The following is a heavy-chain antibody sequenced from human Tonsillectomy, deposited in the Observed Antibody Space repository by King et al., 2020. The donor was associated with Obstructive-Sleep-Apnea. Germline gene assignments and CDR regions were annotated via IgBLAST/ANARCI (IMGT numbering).Heavy chain of an antibody. D-gene: IGHD1-26*01. V-gene: IGHV4-30-4*01. J-gene: IGHJ4*02. CDR2: ICYSGST. CDR3: ATAAKREWELLPFDY. CDR1: GCSISRGDYY. Sequence: VQLQESGPGLVKPSQTLSLTCTVSGCSISRGDYYWSWIRQPPGKGLEWIGCICYSGSTYYTPSLKSRVTISVDTSKNQFSLKLTSVTAADTAVYYCATAAKREWELLPFDYWGQGTLVTVSS.